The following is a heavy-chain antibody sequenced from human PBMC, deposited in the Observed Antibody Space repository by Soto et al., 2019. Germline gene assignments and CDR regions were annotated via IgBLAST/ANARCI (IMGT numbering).Heavy chain of an antibody. CDR3: ASASRYCSSTSSYNFHYYGMDV. D-gene: IGHD2-2*02. Sequence: ASVKVSCKASGYTFTGYYMHWVRQAPGQGLEWMGWINPNSGGTNYAQKFQGKVTMTRDTSISTAYMELSRLRSDDTAVYYCASASRYCSSTSSYNFHYYGMDVWGQGTTVTVSS. CDR1: GYTFTGYY. J-gene: IGHJ6*02. V-gene: IGHV1-2*02. CDR2: INPNSGGT.